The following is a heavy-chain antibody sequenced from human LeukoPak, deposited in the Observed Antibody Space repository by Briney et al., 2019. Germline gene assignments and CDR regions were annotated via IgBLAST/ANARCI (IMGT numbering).Heavy chain of an antibody. CDR3: TTLPRDYDSTRNAFDI. V-gene: IGHV3-73*01. J-gene: IGHJ3*02. CDR1: GFTFSGSA. D-gene: IGHD3-22*01. Sequence: PGGSLRLSCAASGFTFSGSAMHWVRQASGKGLEWVGRIRSKANSYATAYAASVKGRFTISRDDSKNTAYLQMNSLKTEDTAVYYCTTLPRDYDSTRNAFDIWGQGTMVTVSS. CDR2: IRSKANSYAT.